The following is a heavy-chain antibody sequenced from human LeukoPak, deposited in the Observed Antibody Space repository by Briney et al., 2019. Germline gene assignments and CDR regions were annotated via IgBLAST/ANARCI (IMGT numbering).Heavy chain of an antibody. CDR1: GYTFTSYD. CDR2: MNPNSGNT. J-gene: IGHJ4*02. D-gene: IGHD2-15*01. V-gene: IGHV1-8*01. Sequence: SVKVSCKASGYTFTSYDINWVRQATGQGLEWMGWMNPNSGNTGYAQKIQGRVTMTRNTSISTAYMELSSLRSEDTAVYYCARAGGYCGRISCPYYFDYWGQGSLVAVSS. CDR3: ARAGGYCGRISCPYYFDY.